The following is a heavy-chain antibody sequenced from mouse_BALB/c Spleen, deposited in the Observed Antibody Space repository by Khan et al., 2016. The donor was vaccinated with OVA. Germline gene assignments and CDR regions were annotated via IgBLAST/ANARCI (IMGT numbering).Heavy chain of an antibody. D-gene: IGHD2-1*01. CDR2: INSDGDYT. CDR3: ARSPYGNFAY. V-gene: IGHV5-9-3*01. CDR1: GFTFSTFA. J-gene: IGHJ3*01. Sequence: EVQLVESGGGLVKPGGSLKLSCAASGFTFSTFAMSWVRQTPEKRLEWVATINSDGDYTYYPDNVTGRFTISRDNAKNTLYLQINSLRSEATAMYSCARSPYGNFAYWGQGTLVTVSA.